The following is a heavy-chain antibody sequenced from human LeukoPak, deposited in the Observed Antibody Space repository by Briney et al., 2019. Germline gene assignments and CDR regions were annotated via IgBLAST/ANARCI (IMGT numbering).Heavy chain of an antibody. D-gene: IGHD6-19*01. CDR1: GFTFSSYS. CDR3: AKSIAVAGNDAFDI. Sequence: GGSLRLSCAASGFTFSSYSMNWVRQAPGKELEWVSSISSSSSYIYYADSVKGRFTISRDNAKNSLYLQMNSLRAEDTAVYYCAKSIAVAGNDAFDIWGQGTMVTVSS. V-gene: IGHV3-21*04. J-gene: IGHJ3*02. CDR2: ISSSSSYI.